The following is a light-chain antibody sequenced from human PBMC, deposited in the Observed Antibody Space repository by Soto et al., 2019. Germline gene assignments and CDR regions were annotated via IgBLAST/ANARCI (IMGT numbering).Light chain of an antibody. Sequence: EIVMTQSPATLSVSPGERATLSCRASQSVSSNLAWYQQKPGQAPRLLIYGASTRATGIPARFSGSGSGTDFTLTISRLEPEDVAVYYCQQYGSSPPFTFGPGTKVDIK. V-gene: IGKV3-15*01. CDR1: QSVSSN. CDR2: GAS. CDR3: QQYGSSPPFT. J-gene: IGKJ3*01.